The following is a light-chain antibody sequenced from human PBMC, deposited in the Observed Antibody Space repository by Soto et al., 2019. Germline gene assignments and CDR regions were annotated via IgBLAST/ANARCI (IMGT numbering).Light chain of an antibody. CDR3: QQYNSYSIT. V-gene: IGKV1-5*01. J-gene: IGKJ4*01. Sequence: DIQMTQSPSTLSASVGDRVTITCRASQSISSWLAWYQQKPGKAPKLLIYDASSLESGVPSRFSGSGSGTEFTLTISSLQPNDFATYYCQQYNSYSITFGGATKVDIK. CDR1: QSISSW. CDR2: DAS.